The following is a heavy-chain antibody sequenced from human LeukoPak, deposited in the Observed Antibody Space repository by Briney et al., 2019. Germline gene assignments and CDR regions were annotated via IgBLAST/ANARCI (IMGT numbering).Heavy chain of an antibody. Sequence: SVKVSCKVSGGTFSSYAISWVRQAPGHGLEWMGRIIPILGIANYAQKFQGRVTTTADKSTSTAYMELSSLRSEDTAVSYCARDDTGIAAYYYYGMDVWGQETTVTVSS. CDR2: IIPILGIA. J-gene: IGHJ6*02. CDR3: ARDDTGIAAYYYYGMDV. V-gene: IGHV1-69*04. D-gene: IGHD6-13*01. CDR1: GGTFSSYA.